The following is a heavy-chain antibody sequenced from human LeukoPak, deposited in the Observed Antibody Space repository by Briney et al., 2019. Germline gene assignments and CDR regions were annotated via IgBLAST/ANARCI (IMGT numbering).Heavy chain of an antibody. CDR2: IHYSGST. D-gene: IGHD3-10*01. V-gene: IGHV4-39*01. Sequence: PSETLSLTCTVSGDSISKSSYYWVWIRQPPGKGLEGIGSIHYSGSTYYNPSLKSRVAKSIDTSKNQLSLKLSSVTAADTAVYYCARLRSGSSLNSWGQGTLVTVPS. J-gene: IGHJ4*02. CDR3: ARLRSGSSLNS. CDR1: GDSISKSSYY.